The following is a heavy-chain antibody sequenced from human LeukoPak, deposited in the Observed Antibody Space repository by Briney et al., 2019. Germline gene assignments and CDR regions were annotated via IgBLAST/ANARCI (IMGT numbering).Heavy chain of an antibody. Sequence: SETLSLTCAVSGYSITSGYSWAWIRQPPGKGLECIGIYHYSGTLYNPSLRSRVSISADRSKNHFSLNVNSVTAADSAVYYCARDGGGWSFDYWGQGNLVTVS. CDR2: YHYSGT. CDR3: ARDGGGWSFDY. CDR1: GYSITSGYS. D-gene: IGHD6-19*01. V-gene: IGHV4-38-2*02. J-gene: IGHJ4*02.